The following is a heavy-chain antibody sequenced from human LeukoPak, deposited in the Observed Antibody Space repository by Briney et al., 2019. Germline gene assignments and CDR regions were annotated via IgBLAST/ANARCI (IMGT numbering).Heavy chain of an antibody. Sequence: ASVKVSCKASEYTFTGYYLHWVRQAPGQGLEWMGWINPNSGGTSYAQKFQGRVTMTRDTSTSTVYMELSSLRSEDTAVYYCARVGLAAAGTDYYYGMDVWGQGTTVTVSS. J-gene: IGHJ6*02. D-gene: IGHD6-13*01. CDR3: ARVGLAAAGTDYYYGMDV. CDR2: INPNSGGT. CDR1: EYTFTGYY. V-gene: IGHV1-2*02.